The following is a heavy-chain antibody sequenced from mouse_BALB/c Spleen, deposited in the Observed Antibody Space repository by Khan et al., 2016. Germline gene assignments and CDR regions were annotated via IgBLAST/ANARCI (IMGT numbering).Heavy chain of an antibody. CDR2: INTYSGES. J-gene: IGHJ1*01. CDR1: GYTFTNYG. CDR3: ARYRYYYGSSRYFDV. D-gene: IGHD1-1*01. Sequence: QIQLVQSGPELKRPGKTVKISCKASGYTFTNYGINWVKQAPGKGLKWMGWINTYSGESTYADDFKGRFAFSLETSAHTAYLQINNLQNEDTAKYFCARYRYYYGSSRYFDVWGAGTTVTVSS. V-gene: IGHV9-3-1*01.